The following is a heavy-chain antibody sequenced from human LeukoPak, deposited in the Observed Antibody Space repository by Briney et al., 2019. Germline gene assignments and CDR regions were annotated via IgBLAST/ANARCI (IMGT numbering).Heavy chain of an antibody. CDR1: GYTFTGYY. J-gene: IGHJ4*02. V-gene: IGHV1-2*06. CDR3: ARLAVAGTGVSPDY. CDR2: INPNSGGT. Sequence: ASVKVSCKASGYTFTGYYMHWVRQAPGQGLEWMGRINPNSGGTNYAQKFQGRVTMTRDTSISTAYMKLSRLRSDDTAVYYCARLAVAGTGVSPDYWGQGTLVTVSS. D-gene: IGHD6-19*01.